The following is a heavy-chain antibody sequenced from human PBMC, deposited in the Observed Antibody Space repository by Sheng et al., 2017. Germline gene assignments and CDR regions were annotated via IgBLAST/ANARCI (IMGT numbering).Heavy chain of an antibody. CDR1: GFTFDTYA. D-gene: IGHD6-19*01. Sequence: EVLLLESGGGFVQPGRSLRLACAASGFTFDTYAMTWVRQAPGKGLEWVSTISGGGGVTYYADSVKGRFTISRDNAENLLYLQMSSLRAEDTAVYFCARGGYESAWYWVYWGQGTLVTVSS. J-gene: IGHJ4*02. CDR3: ARGGYESAWYWVY. V-gene: IGHV3-23*01. CDR2: ISGGGGVT.